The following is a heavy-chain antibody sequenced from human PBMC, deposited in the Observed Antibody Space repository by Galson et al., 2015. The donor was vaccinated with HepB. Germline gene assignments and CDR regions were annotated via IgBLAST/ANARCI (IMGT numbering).Heavy chain of an antibody. CDR1: GFTFSSYW. D-gene: IGHD2-15*01. CDR3: ARVRINCSSGSCYHYYYYGMDV. J-gene: IGHJ6*02. V-gene: IGHV3-74*01. CDR2: INSDGSST. Sequence: SLRLSCAASGFTFSSYWMHWVRQAPGKGLVWVSRINSDGSSTSYADSVKGRFTISRDNAKNTLYLQMNSLRAEDTAVYYCARVRINCSSGSCYHYYYYGMDVWGQGTTVTVSS.